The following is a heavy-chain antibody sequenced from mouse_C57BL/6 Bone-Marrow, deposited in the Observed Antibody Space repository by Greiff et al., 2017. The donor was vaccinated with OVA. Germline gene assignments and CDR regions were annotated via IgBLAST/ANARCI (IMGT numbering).Heavy chain of an antibody. CDR2: IDPSASYT. D-gene: IGHD1-1*01. CDR3: ARWGYGSSFAY. J-gene: IGHJ3*01. V-gene: IGHV1-59*01. Sequence: QVQLQQPGAELVRPGTSVKLSCKASGYTFPSYWMPWVKQRPGQGLEWIGVIDPSASYTNYNQKFKGKATLTVDTSSSTAYMQLSSLTSEDAAVYYCARWGYGSSFAYWGQGTLVTVSA. CDR1: GYTFPSYW.